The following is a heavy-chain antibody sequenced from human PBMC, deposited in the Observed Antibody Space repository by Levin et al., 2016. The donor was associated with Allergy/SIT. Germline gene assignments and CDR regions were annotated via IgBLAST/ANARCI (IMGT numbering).Heavy chain of an antibody. V-gene: IGHV3-33*01. Sequence: GESLKISCAASGFTFSSYGMHWVRQAPGKGLEWVAVIWYDGSSKYYADSVKGRFTISRDNSKNTLYLQMNSLRAEDTAVYYCARGYYYYYMDVWGKGTTVTVSS. J-gene: IGHJ6*03. CDR2: IWYDGSSK. CDR3: ARGYYYYYMDV. CDR1: GFTFSSYG.